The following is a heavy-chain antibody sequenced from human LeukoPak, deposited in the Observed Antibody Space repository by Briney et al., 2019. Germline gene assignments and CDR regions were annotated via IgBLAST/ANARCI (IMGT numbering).Heavy chain of an antibody. J-gene: IGHJ4*02. D-gene: IGHD4-23*01. CDR1: GGSFSGYY. CDR3: ARARTATDYGGNSYSDY. V-gene: IGHV4-34*01. CDR2: INHSGST. Sequence: PSETLSLTCAVHGGSFSGYYWSWIRQPPGKGLEWIGEINHSGSTNYNPSLKSRVTISVDTSKNQFSLKLSSVTAADTAVYYCARARTATDYGGNSYSDYWGQGTLVTVSS.